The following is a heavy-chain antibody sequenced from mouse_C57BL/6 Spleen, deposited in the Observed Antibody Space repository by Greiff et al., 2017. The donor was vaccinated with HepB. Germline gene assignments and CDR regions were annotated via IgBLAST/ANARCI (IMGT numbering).Heavy chain of an antibody. J-gene: IGHJ3*01. CDR1: GFNFKDYY. D-gene: IGHD2-4*01. CDR3: ARDDYDKGDWFAY. V-gene: IGHV14-2*01. CDR2: IDPEDGET. Sequence: EVQLQQSGAELVKPGASVKLSCTASGFNFKDYYMHWVKQRTEQGLEWIGRIDPEDGETKYAPKFQGKATLAADTSSNTAYLQLSSLTSEDTAVYYCARDDYDKGDWFAYWGQGTMVTVSA.